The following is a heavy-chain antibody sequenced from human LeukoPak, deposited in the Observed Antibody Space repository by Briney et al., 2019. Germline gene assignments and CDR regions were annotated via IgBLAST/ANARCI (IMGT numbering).Heavy chain of an antibody. V-gene: IGHV4-31*03. CDR2: IYYSGST. CDR3: ARGTYYYYGMDV. J-gene: IGHJ6*02. Sequence: SETLSLTCTVSGGSISSGSYYWSWIRQHPGKGLEWIGYIYYSGSTYYNPSLKSRVTISVDTSKNQFSLKLSSVTAADTAVYYCARGTYYYYGMDVWGQGTTVTVSS. CDR1: GGSISSGSYY.